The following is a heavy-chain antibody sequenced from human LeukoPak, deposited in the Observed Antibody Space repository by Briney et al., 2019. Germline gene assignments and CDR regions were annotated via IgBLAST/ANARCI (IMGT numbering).Heavy chain of an antibody. D-gene: IGHD6-19*01. J-gene: IGHJ4*02. Sequence: SLRLSCXAXGFTFSSYAMSWVRRAPGKGLEWVSAISGSGGSTYYADSVKGWFTISRDNSKNTLYLQMNSLRAEDTAVYYCAKGDSSGSYLVKNWGQGTLVTVSS. CDR3: AKGDSSGSYLVKN. CDR2: ISGSGGST. V-gene: IGHV3-23*01. CDR1: GFTFSSYA.